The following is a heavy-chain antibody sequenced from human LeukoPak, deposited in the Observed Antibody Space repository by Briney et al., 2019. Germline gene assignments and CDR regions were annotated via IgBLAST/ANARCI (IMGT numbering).Heavy chain of an antibody. V-gene: IGHV3-30*02. J-gene: IGHJ4*02. D-gene: IGHD3-22*01. CDR3: AKDGDYYDSSGYSFFDY. CDR1: GFTFSSYG. CDR2: IRYDGSNK. Sequence: PGGSLRLSCAASGFTFSSYGMHWVRQAPGKGLEWVAFIRYDGSNKYYADSVKGRFTISRDNSKNTLYLQMNSLRAEDTAVYYCAKDGDYYDSSGYSFFDYWGQGTLVTVSS.